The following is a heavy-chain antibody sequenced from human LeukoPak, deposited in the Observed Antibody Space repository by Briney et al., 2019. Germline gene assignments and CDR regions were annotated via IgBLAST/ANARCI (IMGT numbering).Heavy chain of an antibody. J-gene: IGHJ4*02. CDR2: ISYDGSNK. Sequence: PGGSLRLSCAAPGFTFSSYGMHWVRQAPGKGLEWVAVISYDGSNKYYADSVKGRFTISRDNSKNTLYLQMNSLRAEDTAVYYCAKPTYCGGDCYSLGFDYWGQGTLVTVS. D-gene: IGHD2-21*02. CDR3: AKPTYCGGDCYSLGFDY. V-gene: IGHV3-30*18. CDR1: GFTFSSYG.